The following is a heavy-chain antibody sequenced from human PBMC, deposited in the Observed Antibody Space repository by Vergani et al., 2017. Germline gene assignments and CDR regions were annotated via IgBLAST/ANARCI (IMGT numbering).Heavy chain of an antibody. D-gene: IGHD6-19*01. CDR3: ARHSTVEWLVKLGWIVP. CDR2: IYYRGST. V-gene: IGHV4-39*01. J-gene: IGHJ5*02. Sequence: QLQLQESGPGLVKPSATLSLTCSVSGASIRSSNYYWGWIRQPPGKGLEWIANIYYRGSTYCNPFLKSRVTISVDTSKNQFYLKLSSVTAADTAVYFCARHSTVEWLVKLGWIVPWGQGILVTVSS. CDR1: GASIRSSNYY.